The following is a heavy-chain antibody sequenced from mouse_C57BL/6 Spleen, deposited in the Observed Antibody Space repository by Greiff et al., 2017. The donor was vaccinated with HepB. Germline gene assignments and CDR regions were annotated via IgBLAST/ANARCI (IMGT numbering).Heavy chain of an antibody. V-gene: IGHV1-54*01. CDR3: AREDNYSFAY. CDR2: INPGSGGT. CDR1: GYAFTNYL. Sequence: VQLQQSGAELVRPGTSVKVSCKASGYAFTNYLIEWVKQRPGQGLEWIGVINPGSGGTNYNEKFKGKATLTADKSSSTAYMQLSSLTSADSAVYCCAREDNYSFAYWGQRTSVTVSA. J-gene: IGHJ4*01.